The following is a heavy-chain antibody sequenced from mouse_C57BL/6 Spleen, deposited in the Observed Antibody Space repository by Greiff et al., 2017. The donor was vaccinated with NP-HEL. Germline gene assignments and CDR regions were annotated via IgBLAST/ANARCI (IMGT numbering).Heavy chain of an antibody. Sequence: EVMLVESGGGLVKPGGSLKLSCAASGFTFSSYAMSWVRQTPEKRLEWVATISDGGSYTYYPDNVKGRFTISRDNAKNNLYLQMSHLKSEDTAMYYCAREGENYYGSGPWFAYWGQGTLVTVSA. D-gene: IGHD1-1*01. CDR2: ISDGGSYT. V-gene: IGHV5-4*01. J-gene: IGHJ3*01. CDR1: GFTFSSYA. CDR3: AREGENYYGSGPWFAY.